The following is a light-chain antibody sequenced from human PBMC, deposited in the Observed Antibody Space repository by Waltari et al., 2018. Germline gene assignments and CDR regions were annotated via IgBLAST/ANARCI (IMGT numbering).Light chain of an antibody. V-gene: IGLV2-23*02. CDR3: CSYAGSGTYV. CDR1: NSDDGNYNL. CDR2: EVI. Sequence: QSALTQPASVSGTPGQSLTISCPGTNSDDGNYNLVSWYQHHPGEAPKLMICEVIKRPSGVSNRFSGSKSGNTASLTISGLQAEDEADYYCCSYAGSGTYVFGTGTKVTVL. J-gene: IGLJ1*01.